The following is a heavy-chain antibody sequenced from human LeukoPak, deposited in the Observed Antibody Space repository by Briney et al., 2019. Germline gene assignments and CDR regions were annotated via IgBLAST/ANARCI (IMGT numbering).Heavy chain of an antibody. CDR2: IYYSGST. Sequence: SETLSLTCTVSGGSISSYYWSWVRQPPGKGLEWIGYIYYSGSTNYNPSLKSRVTISVDTSKNQFSLKLSSVTAADTAVYYCARYYYDSSGYYYGYFDYWGQGTLVTVSS. V-gene: IGHV4-59*01. J-gene: IGHJ4*02. D-gene: IGHD3-22*01. CDR3: ARYYYDSSGYYYGYFDY. CDR1: GGSISSYY.